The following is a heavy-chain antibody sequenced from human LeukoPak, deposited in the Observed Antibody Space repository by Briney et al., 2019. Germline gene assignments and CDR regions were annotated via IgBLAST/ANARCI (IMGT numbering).Heavy chain of an antibody. Sequence: PGGSLRLSCAASGITFSSYWMSWVRQAPGKGLEWVSAISGSGGSTYYADSVKGRFTISRDNSKNTLYLQMNSLRAEDTAVYYCAKYGSGSLRGYFDYWGQGTLVTVSS. CDR3: AKYGSGSLRGYFDY. D-gene: IGHD3-10*01. V-gene: IGHV3-23*01. J-gene: IGHJ4*02. CDR2: ISGSGGST. CDR1: GITFSSYW.